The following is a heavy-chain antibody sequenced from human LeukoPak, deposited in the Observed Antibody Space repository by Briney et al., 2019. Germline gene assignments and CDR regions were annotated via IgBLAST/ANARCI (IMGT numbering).Heavy chain of an antibody. CDR2: ISTSSSYI. D-gene: IGHD7-27*01. CDR3: ASELGTGGY. J-gene: IGHJ4*02. CDR1: GLTFSIYS. Sequence: PGGSLRLSCAASGLTFSIYSMNWVRQAPGKGLEWVSSISTSSSYIYYADSVEGRFTISRDNAKNSLYLQMNSLRAEDTAVYYCASELGTGGYWGQGTLVTVSS. V-gene: IGHV3-21*01.